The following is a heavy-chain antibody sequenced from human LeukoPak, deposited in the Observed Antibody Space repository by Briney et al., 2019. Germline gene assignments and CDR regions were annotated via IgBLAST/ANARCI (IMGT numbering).Heavy chain of an antibody. CDR1: GFTFSSYE. Sequence: GGSLRLSCAASGFTFSSYEMNWVRQAPGKGLEWASYISSSGSTIYYADSVKGRFTISRDNAKNSLYLQMNSLRAEDTAVYYCARAGRRFGELKLKRWFDPWGQGTLVTVSS. CDR2: ISSSGSTI. J-gene: IGHJ5*02. V-gene: IGHV3-48*03. D-gene: IGHD3-10*01. CDR3: ARAGRRFGELKLKRWFDP.